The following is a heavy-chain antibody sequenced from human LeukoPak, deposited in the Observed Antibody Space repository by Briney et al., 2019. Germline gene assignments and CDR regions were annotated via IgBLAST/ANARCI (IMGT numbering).Heavy chain of an antibody. J-gene: IGHJ4*02. CDR1: GFTFNSYG. CDR2: IWYDGSHK. V-gene: IGHV3-33*01. D-gene: IGHD1-7*01. Sequence: GRSLRLSCATSGFTFNSYGFHWVRQAPGKGLEGVAIIWYDGSHKSYADSVKGRFTISRDNSKNTVYLQMNTLRAEDTAVYYCARGTGTTDYWGQGTLVTVSS. CDR3: ARGTGTTDY.